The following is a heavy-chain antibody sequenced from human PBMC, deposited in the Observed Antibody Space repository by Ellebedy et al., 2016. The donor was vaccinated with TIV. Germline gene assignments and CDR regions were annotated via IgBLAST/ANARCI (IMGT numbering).Heavy chain of an antibody. D-gene: IGHD3-22*01. V-gene: IGHV4-38-2*02. J-gene: IGHJ4*02. CDR3: ARDATYYYDTSNYNRFDY. Sequence: SETLSLTCSVSGYSIGSGYYWGWIRQPPGKGLEWIGSIYHSGSTYYNPSLKSRVTMSVDTSKKQFSLKLRSVTAADTAVYFCARDATYYYDTSNYNRFDYWGPGTLVTVSS. CDR1: GYSIGSGYY. CDR2: IYHSGST.